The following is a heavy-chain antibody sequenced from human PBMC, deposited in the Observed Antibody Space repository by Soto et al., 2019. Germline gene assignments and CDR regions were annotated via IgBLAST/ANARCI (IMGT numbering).Heavy chain of an antibody. J-gene: IGHJ4*02. V-gene: IGHV3-33*01. D-gene: IGHD2-2*01. CDR2: IWYDGSNK. Sequence: ESGGGVVQPGRSLRLSCAASGFTFSSYGMHWVRQAPGKGLEWVAVIWYDGSNKYYADSVKGRFTISRDNSKNTLYLQMNSLRAEDTAVYYCARSGDIVVVTDYWGQGTLVTVSS. CDR3: ARSGDIVVVTDY. CDR1: GFTFSSYG.